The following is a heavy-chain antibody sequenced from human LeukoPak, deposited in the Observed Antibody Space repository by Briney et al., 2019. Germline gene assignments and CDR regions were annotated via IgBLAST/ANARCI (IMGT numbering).Heavy chain of an antibody. V-gene: IGHV3-11*01. D-gene: IGHD2-21*01. CDR1: GFTFCDYY. CDR3: ARGRTILHSFDL. CDR2: ISSSASLT. Sequence: GGSLTLSCAASGFTFCDYYMSWIRQAPGQGLEWLSYISSSASLTYYADSVKGRFTISRDNAKNSLYLQMDSLRAEDTALYYCARGRTILHSFDLWGQGTMVTVSS. J-gene: IGHJ3*01.